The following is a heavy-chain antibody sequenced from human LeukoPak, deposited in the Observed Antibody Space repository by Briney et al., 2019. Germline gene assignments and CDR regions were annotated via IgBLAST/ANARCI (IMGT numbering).Heavy chain of an antibody. CDR2: ISAYNGNT. CDR1: GYTFTSYG. J-gene: IGHJ4*02. CDR3: ARESDYYDSSGYYQTPHHFDY. Sequence: ASVKVSCKASGYTFTSYGISWVRQAPGQGLEWMGWISAYNGNTNYAQKLQGRVTMTTDTSTSTAYMELRSLRSDDTAVYYCARESDYYDSSGYYQTPHHFDYRGQGTLVTVSS. D-gene: IGHD3-22*01. V-gene: IGHV1-18*01.